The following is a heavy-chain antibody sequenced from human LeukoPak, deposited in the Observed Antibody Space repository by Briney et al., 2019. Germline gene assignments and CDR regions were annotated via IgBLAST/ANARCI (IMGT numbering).Heavy chain of an antibody. V-gene: IGHV3-30*02. Sequence: GGSLRPSCAASGFTFSSYGMHWVRQAPGKGLEWVPFIRYDGSNKYYADSVKGRFTISRDNSKNTLYLQINSLRAEDTAVYYCAKSPRYCSSTSCSHALYYFDYWGQGTLVTVSS. CDR1: GFTFSSYG. CDR2: IRYDGSNK. J-gene: IGHJ4*02. CDR3: AKSPRYCSSTSCSHALYYFDY. D-gene: IGHD2-2*01.